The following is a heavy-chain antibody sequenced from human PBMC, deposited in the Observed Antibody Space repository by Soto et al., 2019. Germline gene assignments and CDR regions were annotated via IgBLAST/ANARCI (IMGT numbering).Heavy chain of an antibody. CDR2: IYYSGST. D-gene: IGHD1-26*01. V-gene: IGHV4-59*01. J-gene: IGHJ6*02. CDR3: ARDSWERGYYYGMDV. Sequence: SETLSLTCTVSGGSISSYYWSWIRQPPGKGLEWIGYIYYSGSTNYNPSLKSRVTISVDTSKNQFSLELSSVTAADTAVYYCARDSWERGYYYGMDVWGQGTTVTVSS. CDR1: GGSISSYY.